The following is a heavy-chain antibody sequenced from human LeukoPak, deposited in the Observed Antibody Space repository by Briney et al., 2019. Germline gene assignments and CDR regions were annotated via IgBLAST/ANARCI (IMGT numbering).Heavy chain of an antibody. Sequence: ASVKVSCKASGGTFSSYAISWVRQAPGQGLEWMGGIIPIFGTANYAQKLQGRVTMTTDTSTSTAYMELRSLRSDDTAVYYCARVDYYGSGATLNSDYWGQGTLVTVSS. CDR1: GGTFSSYA. CDR2: IIPIFGTA. J-gene: IGHJ4*02. D-gene: IGHD3-10*01. V-gene: IGHV1-69*05. CDR3: ARVDYYGSGATLNSDY.